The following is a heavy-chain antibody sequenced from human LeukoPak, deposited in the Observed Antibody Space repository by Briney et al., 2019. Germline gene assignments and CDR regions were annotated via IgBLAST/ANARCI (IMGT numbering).Heavy chain of an antibody. V-gene: IGHV4-61*02. CDR3: ARGGGDWGFHQSDY. J-gene: IGHJ4*02. CDR1: GGSFSSGSYY. CDR2: IYTSGST. D-gene: IGHD2-21*01. Sequence: PSETLPLTCTVSGGSFSSGSYYWSWIRQPAGKGLEWIGRIYTSGSTNYNPSLKSRVTISVDTSKNQFSLKLSSVTAADTAVCYCARGGGDWGFHQSDYWGQGTLVTVSS.